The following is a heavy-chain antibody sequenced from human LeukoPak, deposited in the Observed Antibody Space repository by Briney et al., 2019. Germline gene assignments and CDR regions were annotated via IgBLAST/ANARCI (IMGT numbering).Heavy chain of an antibody. CDR1: GGTFSSYA. D-gene: IGHD2-2*01. V-gene: IGHV1-69*05. CDR3: ARGYCSSTSCYDYYYYMDV. J-gene: IGHJ6*03. CDR2: IIPIFGTA. Sequence: SVKVSCKASGGTFSSYAISWVRQAPGQGLEWMGRIIPIFGTANYAQKFQGRVTITTDESTSTAYMELSSLRSEDTAVYCCARGYCSSTSCYDYYYYMDVWGKGTTVTVSS.